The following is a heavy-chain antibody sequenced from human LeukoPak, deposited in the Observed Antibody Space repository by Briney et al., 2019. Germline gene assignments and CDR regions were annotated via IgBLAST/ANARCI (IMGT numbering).Heavy chain of an antibody. CDR2: IIPILGIA. D-gene: IGHD3-3*01. Sequence: ASVTVSCKASGGTFSNYAISWVRQAPGQGLEWMGKIIPILGIANYAQKFQGRVTITADKSTSTAYMELSSLRSEDTAVHYCARDRYQRHSITIFGGSPRGPTDTTFGMDVWGQGTTVTVSS. V-gene: IGHV1-69*04. J-gene: IGHJ6*02. CDR1: GGTFSNYA. CDR3: ARDRYQRHSITIFGGSPRGPTDTTFGMDV.